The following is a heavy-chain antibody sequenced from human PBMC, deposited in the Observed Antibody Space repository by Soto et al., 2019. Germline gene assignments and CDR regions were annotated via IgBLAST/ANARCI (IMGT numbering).Heavy chain of an antibody. CDR3: TTADYSNSYYYYYAMDV. CDR1: GFTFSNAW. J-gene: IGHJ6*02. Sequence: GGSLRLSCAASGFTFSNAWMSWVRQAPGKGLEWVGRIKSKIDGGTTDYAAPVKGRFTISRDDSKNTLYLQMNSLKTEDTAVYYCTTADYSNSYYYYYAMDVWGQGTTVTVSS. D-gene: IGHD4-4*01. V-gene: IGHV3-15*01. CDR2: IKSKIDGGTT.